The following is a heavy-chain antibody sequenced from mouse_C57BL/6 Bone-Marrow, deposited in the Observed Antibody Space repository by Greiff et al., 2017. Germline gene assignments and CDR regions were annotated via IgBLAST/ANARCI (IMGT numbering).Heavy chain of an antibody. D-gene: IGHD2-4*01. CDR2: IDPSDSET. V-gene: IGHV1-52*01. J-gene: IGHJ2*01. CDR1: GYTFTSYW. Sequence: QVQLQQPGAELVRPGSSVKLSCKASGYTFTSYWMHWVKQRPIQGLEWIGNIDPSDSETHYNQKFKDKATLTVDKSSSTTYMQLSSLTSEDSAVYYCASRGDYDYDGGYFDDWGQGTTLTVSS. CDR3: ASRGDYDYDGGYFDD.